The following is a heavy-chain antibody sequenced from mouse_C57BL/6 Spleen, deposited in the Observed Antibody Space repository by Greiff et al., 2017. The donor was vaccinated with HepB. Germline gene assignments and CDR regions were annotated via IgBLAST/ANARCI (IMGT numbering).Heavy chain of an antibody. CDR1: GYTFTSFG. CDR3: ARGVITTAPYYDMDD. D-gene: IGHD1-1*01. Sequence: VQGVESGAELARPGASVKLSCKASGYTFTSFGISWVKQRTGQGLEWIGEIYPRSGNTYYNEKFKGKATLTADKSSSTAYMELRILTSEDSAVYFCARGVITTAPYYDMDDWGKGTSVTVSS. V-gene: IGHV1-81*01. J-gene: IGHJ4*01. CDR2: IYPRSGNT.